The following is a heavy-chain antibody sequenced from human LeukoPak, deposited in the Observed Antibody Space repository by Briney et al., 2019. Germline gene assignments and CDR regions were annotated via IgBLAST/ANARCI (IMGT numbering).Heavy chain of an antibody. J-gene: IGHJ4*02. CDR2: IIPIFGTA. CDR3: ARGGGGVLEN. CDR1: GGTFSSYA. D-gene: IGHD3-16*01. V-gene: IGHV1-69*13. Sequence: SVKVSCKASGGTFSSYAISWVRQAPGQGLEWMGGIIPIFGTANYAQKFQGRVTIPAGESTIAAYMELRSLRSEDTAVYYCARGGGGVLENWGQGTLVTVSS.